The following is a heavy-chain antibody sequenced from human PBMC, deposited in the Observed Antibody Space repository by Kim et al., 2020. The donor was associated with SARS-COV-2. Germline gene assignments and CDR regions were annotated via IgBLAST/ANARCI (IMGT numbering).Heavy chain of an antibody. D-gene: IGHD6-13*01. J-gene: IGHJ4*02. V-gene: IGHV5-51*01. CDR3: ARLDSNSLTTNFDY. CDR2: IYPGDSDT. Sequence: GESLKISCKGSGYRFTTYWIGWVRQMPGKGLEWMGIIYPGDSDTRYSPSFQGQVTISADKSISTAYLQWGSLKASDTAMYYCARLDSNSLTTNFDYWGQGTLVTVSS. CDR1: GYRFTTYW.